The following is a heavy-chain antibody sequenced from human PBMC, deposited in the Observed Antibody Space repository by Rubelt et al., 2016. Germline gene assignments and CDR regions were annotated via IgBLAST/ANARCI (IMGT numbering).Heavy chain of an antibody. CDR2: IYYSGST. D-gene: IGHD3-22*01. Sequence: QVQLQESGPGLVKPSQTLSLTCTVSGGSISSGGYYWSWIRQHPGKGLEWIGYIYYSGSTYYNPSLKSRVHISVDKSKNQFSLKLSSVTAADTAVYYCARDSYYYDSSGYYSSWGQGTLVTVSS. J-gene: IGHJ4*02. V-gene: IGHV4-31*03. CDR3: ARDSYYYDSSGYYSS. CDR1: GGSISSGGYY.